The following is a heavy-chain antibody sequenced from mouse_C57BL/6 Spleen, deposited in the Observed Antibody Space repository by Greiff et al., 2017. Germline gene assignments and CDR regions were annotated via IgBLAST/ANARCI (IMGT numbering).Heavy chain of an antibody. D-gene: IGHD2-4*01. V-gene: IGHV1-19*01. CDR2: INPYNGGT. CDR1: GYTFTDYY. CDR3: ARGEDYDDY. J-gene: IGHJ2*01. Sequence: EVQLQQSGPVLVKPGASVKMSCKASGYTFTDYYMNWVKQSHGKSLEWIGVINPYNGGTSYNQKFKGKATLTVDKSSSTAYMELNSLTSEDSAVYYCARGEDYDDYWGQGTTLTVSS.